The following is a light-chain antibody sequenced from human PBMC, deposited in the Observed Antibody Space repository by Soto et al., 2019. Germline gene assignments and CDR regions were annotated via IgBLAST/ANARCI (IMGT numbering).Light chain of an antibody. CDR3: CSYAGSYDYV. Sequence: QSALTQPRSVSGSPGQSVTISCTGSSSDVGAYNYVSWYQHNPGKAPKLLIYDVNKRPSGVPDRFSGSKFGNTASLTISGLQADDEANFYCCSYAGSYDYVFGNGTKVTVL. V-gene: IGLV2-11*01. CDR2: DVN. J-gene: IGLJ1*01. CDR1: SSDVGAYNY.